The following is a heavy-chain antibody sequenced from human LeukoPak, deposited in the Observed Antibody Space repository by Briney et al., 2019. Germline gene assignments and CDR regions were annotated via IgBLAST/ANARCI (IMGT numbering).Heavy chain of an antibody. CDR3: ATEKNFGGHNYPDF. CDR1: GVSLSGTA. D-gene: IGHD4/OR15-4a*01. J-gene: IGHJ4*02. CDR2: IWVDGSQA. Sequence: RGSLRLSCAVFGVSLSGTAMHWVRQAPGKGLDWEGVIWVDGSQAQYADSVKGRFTISKDIFKNTLYLRMDSLRVEDTAVYYCATEKNFGGHNYPDFWGQGTLVTVSS. V-gene: IGHV3-33*01.